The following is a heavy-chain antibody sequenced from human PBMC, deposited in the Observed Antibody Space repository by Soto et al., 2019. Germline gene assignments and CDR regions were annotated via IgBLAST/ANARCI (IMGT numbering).Heavy chain of an antibody. CDR2: IYHSGST. J-gene: IGHJ4*02. CDR3: ARSPRGSGSYYLDY. CDR1: GGSISSGGYS. Sequence: SETLSLTCAVSGGSISSGGYSWSWIRQPPGKGLEWIGYIYHSGSTYYNPSLKSRVTISVDTSKNQFSLKLSSVTAADTAVYYCARSPRGSGSYYLDYWGQGTLVTVSS. V-gene: IGHV4-30-2*01. D-gene: IGHD3-10*01.